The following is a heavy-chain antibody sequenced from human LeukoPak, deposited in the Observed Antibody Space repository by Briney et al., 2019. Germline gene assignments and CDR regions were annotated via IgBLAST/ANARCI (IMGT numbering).Heavy chain of an antibody. J-gene: IGHJ4*02. CDR1: GFTFSSYA. D-gene: IGHD3-16*01. CDR2: ISYDGSNK. V-gene: IGHV3-30*04. CDR3: ARDYVWGSSLVY. Sequence: PGGSLRLSCAASGFTFSSYAMHWVRQAPGKGLEWVAVISYDGSNKYYADSVKGRFTISRDNSKNTLYLQMNSLRAEDTAVYYCARDYVWGSSLVYWGQGTLVTVSS.